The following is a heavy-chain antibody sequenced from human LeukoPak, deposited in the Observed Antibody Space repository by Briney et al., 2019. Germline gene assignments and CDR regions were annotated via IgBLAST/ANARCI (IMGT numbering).Heavy chain of an antibody. V-gene: IGHV1-18*01. J-gene: IGHJ4*02. CDR3: ARGEFICTINTCYASALDS. Sequence: ASVKVSCKASGYTFTSYAISWVRQAPGQGLEWMGWIRAHNGDTNHAQQLQGRNTMTTDTSTRTAYMEPRSLRSGDTAVYYCARGEFICTINTCYASALDSCGQGTLVTVSS. CDR2: IRAHNGDT. D-gene: IGHD2-2*01. CDR1: GYTFTSYA.